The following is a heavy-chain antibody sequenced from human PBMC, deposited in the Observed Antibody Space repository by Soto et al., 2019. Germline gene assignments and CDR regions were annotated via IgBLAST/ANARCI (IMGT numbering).Heavy chain of an antibody. CDR1: GFTFGKYW. V-gene: IGHV3-74*01. CDR3: TRGGMEPFDF. Sequence: EVQLVESGGGLLQPGGSLRLSCAASGFTFGKYWMHWVRQAPGKGLVWVSRINDYATTMNYADSVKGRFTISRDNAKNTLYLQMNSLTVEETAVYYSTRGGMEPFDFWGQGALVTVSS. J-gene: IGHJ4*02. CDR2: INDYATTM. D-gene: IGHD1-1*01.